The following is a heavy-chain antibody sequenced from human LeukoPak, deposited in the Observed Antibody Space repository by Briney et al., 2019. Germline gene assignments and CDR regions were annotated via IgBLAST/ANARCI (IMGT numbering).Heavy chain of an antibody. CDR2: INPSGGST. CDR3: ATNRLN. V-gene: IGHV1-46*01. Sequence: ASVKVSCKASGYTFTSYFIHWVRQAPGQGLEWMGVINPSGGSTTYAQKFQGRVTMTRDTSTSTVYMELSSLISEDTAVYYSATNRLNWGQGTLVTVSS. D-gene: IGHD1-14*01. J-gene: IGHJ4*02. CDR1: GYTFTSYF.